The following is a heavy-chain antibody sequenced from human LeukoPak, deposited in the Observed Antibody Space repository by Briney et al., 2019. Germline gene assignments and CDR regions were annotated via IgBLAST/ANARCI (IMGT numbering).Heavy chain of an antibody. CDR1: GFTFSSYG. Sequence: PGGSLRLSCAASGFTFSSYGMHWVRQAPGKGLEWVAFIRYDGNNKYYADSVKGRFTISRDNSKNTLYLQMNSLRAEDTAMYYCARPGSSGSSRDALDIWGQGTMVTVSS. D-gene: IGHD1-26*01. CDR3: ARPGSSGSSRDALDI. J-gene: IGHJ3*02. CDR2: IRYDGNNK. V-gene: IGHV3-30*02.